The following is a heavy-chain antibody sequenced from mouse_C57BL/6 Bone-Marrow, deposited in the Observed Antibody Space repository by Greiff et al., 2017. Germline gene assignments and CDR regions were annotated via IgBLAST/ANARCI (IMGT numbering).Heavy chain of an antibody. Sequence: QVQLKQPGAELVRPGTSVKLSCKASGYTFTSYWMHWVKQRPGQGLEWIGVIDPSDSYTNYNQKFKGKATLTVDTSSSTAYMQLSSLTSEDSAVYYCAGTEDYWGQGTTLTVSS. CDR2: IDPSDSYT. CDR3: AGTEDY. D-gene: IGHD3-3*01. CDR1: GYTFTSYW. V-gene: IGHV1-59*01. J-gene: IGHJ2*01.